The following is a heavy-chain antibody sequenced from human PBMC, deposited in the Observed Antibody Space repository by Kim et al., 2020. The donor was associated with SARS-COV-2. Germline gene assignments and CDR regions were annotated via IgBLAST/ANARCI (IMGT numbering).Heavy chain of an antibody. Sequence: TSFAESVKGRFPLSRANSKNKLFLQMRRLRADDTAIYYCARTSSTFKFTTWGQGTLVTVSS. D-gene: IGHD6-6*01. CDR2: T. CDR3: ARTSSTFKFTT. V-gene: IGHV3-53*01. J-gene: IGHJ5*02.